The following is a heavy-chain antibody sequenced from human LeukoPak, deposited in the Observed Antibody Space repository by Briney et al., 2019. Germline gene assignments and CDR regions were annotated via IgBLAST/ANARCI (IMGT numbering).Heavy chain of an antibody. J-gene: IGHJ4*02. CDR1: GYSFTSYW. V-gene: IGHV5-51*01. CDR3: ARPYYYDSSGYTDGGY. CDR2: IYPGDSDT. Sequence: GESLKISCKGSGYSFTSYWIGWVRQMPGKGLEWMGIIYPGDSDTRYSPSFQGQVTISADKSISTAYLQWSSLKASDTAMYYCARPYYYDSSGYTDGGYWGQGTLVTVSS. D-gene: IGHD3-22*01.